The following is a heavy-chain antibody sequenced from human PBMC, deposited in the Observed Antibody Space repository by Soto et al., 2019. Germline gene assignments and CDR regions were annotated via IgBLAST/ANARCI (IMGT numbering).Heavy chain of an antibody. Sequence: SETLSLTCTVSGGSISSSSYYWGWIRQPPGKGLEWIGGIYYSGSTYYNPSLKSRVTISVDTSKNLFSLRLSSVTAADTAVYYCARLVDCSGGSCFDYWGQGTLVTVSS. CDR3: ARLVDCSGGSCFDY. CDR2: IYYSGST. CDR1: GGSISSSSYY. D-gene: IGHD2-15*01. J-gene: IGHJ4*02. V-gene: IGHV4-39*01.